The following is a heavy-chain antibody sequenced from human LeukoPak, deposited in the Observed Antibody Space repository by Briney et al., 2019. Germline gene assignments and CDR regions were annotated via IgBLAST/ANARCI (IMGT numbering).Heavy chain of an antibody. CDR3: ARGDSSSWLYYFDY. V-gene: IGHV4-4*07. D-gene: IGHD6-13*01. J-gene: IGHJ4*02. CDR2: IYTSGST. CDR1: GGSISSYY. Sequence: SETLSLTCTVSGGSISSYYWSWIRQPAGKGLEWIGRIYTSGSTNYNPSLKSQVTMSVDTSKNQFSLKLSSVTAADTAVYYRARGDSSSWLYYFDYWGQGTLVTVSS.